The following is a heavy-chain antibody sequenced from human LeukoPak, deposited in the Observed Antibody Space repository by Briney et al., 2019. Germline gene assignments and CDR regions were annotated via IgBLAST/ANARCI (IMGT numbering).Heavy chain of an antibody. CDR1: GGSINSSTYY. J-gene: IGHJ6*02. V-gene: IGHV4-39*01. CDR2: VYYTGST. D-gene: IGHD5-18*01. Sequence: LETLSLTCTVSGGSINSSTYYWGWIRQPPGKGLEWIGRVYYTGSTYYTPSLKSRVTISVDTSKNQFSLELSSVTAADTAVYYCAIDTAMSRYNYNYYGMDVWGQGTTVTVSS. CDR3: AIDTAMSRYNYNYYGMDV.